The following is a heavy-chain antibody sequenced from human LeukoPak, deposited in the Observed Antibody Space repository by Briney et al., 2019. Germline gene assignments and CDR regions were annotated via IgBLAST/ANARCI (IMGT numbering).Heavy chain of an antibody. CDR3: ARDRLLLWFGANQHNWFDP. D-gene: IGHD3-10*01. V-gene: IGHV4-39*07. Sequence: SETLSLTCTVSGGSISSSSYYWGWIRQPPGKGLEWIGSIYYSGSTYYNPSLKSRVTISVDTSKNQFSLKLSSVTAADTAVYYCARDRLLLWFGANQHNWFDPWGQGTLVTVSS. J-gene: IGHJ5*02. CDR2: IYYSGST. CDR1: GGSISSSSYY.